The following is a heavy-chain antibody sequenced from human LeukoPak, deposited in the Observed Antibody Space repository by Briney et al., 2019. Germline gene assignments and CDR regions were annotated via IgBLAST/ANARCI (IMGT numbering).Heavy chain of an antibody. CDR1: GGTFSSYA. Sequence: GASVKVSCKASGGTFSSYAISWVRQAPGQGLEWMGGIIPIFGTANYAQKFQGRVTTTADESTSTAYMELSSLRSEDTAVYYCARDPGRTGYFDYWGQGTLVTVSS. V-gene: IGHV1-69*01. J-gene: IGHJ4*02. CDR2: IIPIFGTA. D-gene: IGHD1-1*01. CDR3: ARDPGRTGYFDY.